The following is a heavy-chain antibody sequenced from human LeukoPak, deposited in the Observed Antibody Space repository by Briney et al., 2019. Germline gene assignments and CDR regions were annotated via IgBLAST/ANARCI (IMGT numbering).Heavy chain of an antibody. Sequence: SETLSLTCTVSGYSISSGYYWGWIRPPPGKGLEWIGSIYHSGSTYYNPSLKSRVTISVDTSKNQFSLKLNSVTAADTAVYYCARDAGPVQLERRVDRWGQGTLVTVSS. CDR1: GYSISSGYY. CDR3: ARDAGPVQLERRVDR. V-gene: IGHV4-38-2*02. CDR2: IYHSGST. D-gene: IGHD1-1*01. J-gene: IGHJ5*02.